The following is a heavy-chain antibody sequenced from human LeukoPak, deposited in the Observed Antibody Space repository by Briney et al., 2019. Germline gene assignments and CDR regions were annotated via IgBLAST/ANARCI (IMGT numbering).Heavy chain of an antibody. CDR3: AETSYTCSGGSCFDY. J-gene: IGHJ4*02. CDR2: IYYSGST. CDR1: GGSISSSSYY. Sequence: SETLSLTCTVSGGSISSSSYYWGWIRQPPGKGLEWIGSIYYSGSTYYNPSLKSRVTISVDTSKNQFSLKLSSVTAADAAVYYCAETSYTCSGGSCFDYWGQGTLVTVSS. D-gene: IGHD2-15*01. V-gene: IGHV4-39*07.